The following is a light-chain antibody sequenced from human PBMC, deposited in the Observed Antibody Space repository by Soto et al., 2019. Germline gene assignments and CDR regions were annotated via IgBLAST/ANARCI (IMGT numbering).Light chain of an antibody. V-gene: IGKV3-15*01. CDR3: QQYYSWPQT. Sequence: EMVMTQSPATLSVSPGERATLSCRATQSVSSNLAWYQQKPGQAPRLLIYGASTRATGIPVRFSGSGSGTEFTLTISSLQSEDFAVYYCQQYYSWPQTFGQGTKVEIK. J-gene: IGKJ1*01. CDR1: QSVSSN. CDR2: GAS.